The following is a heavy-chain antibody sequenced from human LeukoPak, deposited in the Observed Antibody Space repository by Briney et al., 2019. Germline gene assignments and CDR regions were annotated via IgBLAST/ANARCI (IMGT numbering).Heavy chain of an antibody. CDR3: ARDSSGWYVGDYYYYYGMDV. J-gene: IGHJ6*02. D-gene: IGHD6-19*01. V-gene: IGHV3-21*01. CDR1: GFTFSSYS. Sequence: PGGSLRLSCAASGFTFSSYSMNWGPQAPGKGLEWVSSISSSSSYIYYADSVKGRFTISRDNAKNSLYLQMNSLRAEDTAVYYCARDSSGWYVGDYYYYYGMDVWGQGTTVTVSS. CDR2: ISSSSSYI.